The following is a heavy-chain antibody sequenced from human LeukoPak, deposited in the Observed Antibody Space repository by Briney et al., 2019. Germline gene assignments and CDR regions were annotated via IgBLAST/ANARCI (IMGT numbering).Heavy chain of an antibody. CDR3: ARSPRRQVVPAAPLGY. Sequence: ASETLSLTCTVSGCSISSSSYYWGWLRQPPGQGLEWIGSIYYSGSTYYNPSLKSRVTISVDTSKNQFSLKLSSVTAADTAVYYCARSPRRQVVPAAPLGYWGQGTLVTVSS. CDR2: IYYSGST. CDR1: GCSISSSSYY. D-gene: IGHD2-2*01. V-gene: IGHV4-39*07. J-gene: IGHJ4*02.